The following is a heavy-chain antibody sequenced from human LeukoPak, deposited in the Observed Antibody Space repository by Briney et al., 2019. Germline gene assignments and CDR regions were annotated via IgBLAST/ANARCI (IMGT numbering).Heavy chain of an antibody. CDR3: AKRTSSRAFDY. D-gene: IGHD6-13*01. V-gene: IGHV3-23*01. CDR1: GFTFSIYA. Sequence: GGSLRLSCAASGFTFSIYAMSWVRQAPGKGLEWVSAIASSGGGTYYTDSVKGRFTIFRDNSKNTLYLQMNSLRGEDTAVYYCAKRTSSRAFDYWGQGTLVTVSS. CDR2: IASSGGGT. J-gene: IGHJ4*02.